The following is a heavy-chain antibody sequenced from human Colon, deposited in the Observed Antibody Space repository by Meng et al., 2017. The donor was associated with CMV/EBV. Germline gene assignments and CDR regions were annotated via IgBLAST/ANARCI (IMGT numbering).Heavy chain of an antibody. V-gene: IGHV3-11*06. CDR1: GFTFSDYY. CDR2: ISSSSSYI. D-gene: IGHD1-26*01. Sequence: GESLKISCAASGFTFSDYYMSWIRQAPGKGLEWVSSISSSSSYIYYADSVKGRFTISRDNAKNSLYLQMNSLRAEDTAVYYCARDARGSYYFDYWGQGTLVTVSS. CDR3: ARDARGSYYFDY. J-gene: IGHJ4*02.